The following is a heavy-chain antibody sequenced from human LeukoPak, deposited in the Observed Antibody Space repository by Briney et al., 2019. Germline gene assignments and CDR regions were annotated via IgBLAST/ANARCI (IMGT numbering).Heavy chain of an antibody. J-gene: IGHJ4*02. CDR3: ARESSSWYYFDY. Sequence: ASVKISCEASGYTFTKYYIHWVRQAPGQGLEWMGVINPGTGSTTYAQRFQGRVTMTRDTSTSTVYMELSSLRSEDTAVYYCARESSSWYYFDYWGQGTLVTVSS. CDR1: GYTFTKYY. CDR2: INPGTGST. D-gene: IGHD6-13*01. V-gene: IGHV1-46*01.